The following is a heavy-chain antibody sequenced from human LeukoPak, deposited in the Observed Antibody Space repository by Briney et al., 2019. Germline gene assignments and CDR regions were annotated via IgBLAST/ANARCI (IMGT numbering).Heavy chain of an antibody. D-gene: IGHD2-21*01. J-gene: IGHJ4*02. Sequence: GGSLRLSCVAYTFTFSDYYMSWIRQAPGKGLEWVSHISGSGTFTNYADSVKGRFTISRDNAGNSLHLLMNSLRCQSSAMYYCARGAYQHYALVDYWGQGALVTVSS. CDR2: ISGSGTFT. CDR1: TFTFSDYY. V-gene: IGHV3-11*05. CDR3: ARGAYQHYALVDY.